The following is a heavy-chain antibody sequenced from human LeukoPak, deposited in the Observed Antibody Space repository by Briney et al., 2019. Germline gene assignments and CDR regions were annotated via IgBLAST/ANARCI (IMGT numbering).Heavy chain of an antibody. V-gene: IGHV4-59*01. CDR3: ARGVAGSGSMPNY. Sequence: SETLSLTCTVAGGSISGYYWMWIRQPPGKGLEWIGYLYYSGDTKYSPSLQSRVTISEDTSKNQASLKLRSVTAADTAVYYCARGVAGSGSMPNYWGQGTLVTVSS. J-gene: IGHJ4*02. CDR2: LYYSGDT. CDR1: GGSISGYY. D-gene: IGHD1-26*01.